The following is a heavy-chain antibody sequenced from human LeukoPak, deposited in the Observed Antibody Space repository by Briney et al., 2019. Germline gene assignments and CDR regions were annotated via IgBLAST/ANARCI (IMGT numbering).Heavy chain of an antibody. CDR2: IYYSGST. Sequence: SETLALTCKVSRAAVKTYSWSWIRQPPGKGLEWIGYIYYSGSTYYNPSLKSRVTISVDTSKNQFSLKLSSVTAADTAVYYCARGDTAMVHAFDIWGQGTMVTVSS. CDR1: RAAVKTYS. J-gene: IGHJ3*02. CDR3: ARGDTAMVHAFDI. V-gene: IGHV4-59*08. D-gene: IGHD5-18*01.